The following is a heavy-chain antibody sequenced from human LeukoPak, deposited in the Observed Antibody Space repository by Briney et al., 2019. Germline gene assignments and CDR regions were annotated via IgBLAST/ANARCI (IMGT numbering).Heavy chain of an antibody. CDR3: ARGDGYNFWEY. CDR2: IYSSGSGGAT. CDR1: GFTISSNY. D-gene: IGHD5-24*01. J-gene: IGHJ4*02. Sequence: GGSLRLSCAASGFTISSNYMSWVRHAPGKGLGWVSVIYSSGSGGATYYADSVTGRFTISRESSMSTLYLQMNSLRVGDTAVYYCARGDGYNFWEYWGQGTLVTVSS. V-gene: IGHV3-53*01.